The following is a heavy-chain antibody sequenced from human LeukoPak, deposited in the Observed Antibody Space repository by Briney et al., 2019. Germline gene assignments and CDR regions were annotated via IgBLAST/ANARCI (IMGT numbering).Heavy chain of an antibody. CDR2: IYHSGST. V-gene: IGHV4-38-2*02. Sequence: PSETLSLTCTVSGYSISSGYYWGWIRQPPGKGLEWIGSIYHSGSTSYNPSLKSRVTISVDTSKNQFSLKLSSVTAADTAVYYCARTNYYYYYMDVWGKGTTVTVSS. CDR1: GYSISSGYY. J-gene: IGHJ6*03. CDR3: ARTNYYYYYMDV.